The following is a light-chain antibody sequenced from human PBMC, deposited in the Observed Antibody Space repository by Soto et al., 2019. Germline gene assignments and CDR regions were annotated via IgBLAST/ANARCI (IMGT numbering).Light chain of an antibody. V-gene: IGKV1-5*01. CDR1: HSVSNW. CDR2: DAS. Sequence: IKMTQSASALSGSVGDRVTITCRASHSVSNWLAWYQQRRGKAPELLIYDASILQSGVPSRFSGSGSGTDFTLTISCLQAEDFATYYCQQSYNSPQTFGQGTKVDIK. J-gene: IGKJ1*01. CDR3: QQSYNSPQT.